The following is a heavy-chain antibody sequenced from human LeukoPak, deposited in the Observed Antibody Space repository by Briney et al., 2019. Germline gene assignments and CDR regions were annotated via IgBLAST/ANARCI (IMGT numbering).Heavy chain of an antibody. Sequence: SETLSLTCTVSGGSISSYYWSWIRQPAGKGLEWIGRIYTSGSTNYNPSLKSRVTMSVDTFKNQFSLKLSSVTAADTAVYYCARESRWAVPAAIDWFDPWGQGTLVTVSS. CDR2: IYTSGST. J-gene: IGHJ5*02. V-gene: IGHV4-4*07. CDR1: GGSISSYY. D-gene: IGHD2-2*02. CDR3: ARESRWAVPAAIDWFDP.